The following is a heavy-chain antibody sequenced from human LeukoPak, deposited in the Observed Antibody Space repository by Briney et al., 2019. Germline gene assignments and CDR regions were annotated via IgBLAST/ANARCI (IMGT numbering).Heavy chain of an antibody. CDR1: GFTFSSYA. V-gene: IGHV3-30*01. J-gene: IGHJ4*02. Sequence: GRSLRLFCAASGFTFSSYAMHWVRQAPGKGLEWVAVISYDGSNKYYADSVKGRFTISRDNSKNTLYLQMNSLRAEDTAVYYCARDRREYSSSWYYFDYWGQGTLVTVSS. CDR3: ARDRREYSSSWYYFDY. D-gene: IGHD6-13*01. CDR2: ISYDGSNK.